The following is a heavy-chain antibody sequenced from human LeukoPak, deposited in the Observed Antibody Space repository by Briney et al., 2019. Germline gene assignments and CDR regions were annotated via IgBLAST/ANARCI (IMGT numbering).Heavy chain of an antibody. CDR2: ISYDGSNK. V-gene: IGHV3-30*04. CDR3: ASRSEFDY. Sequence: GGSLRLSCAASGFTFSSYAMHWVRQAPGKGLEWVAVISYDGSNKYYADSVKGRFTISRDNAKNSLYLQMNSLRAEDTAVYYCASRSEFDYWGQGTLATVSS. D-gene: IGHD3-16*02. J-gene: IGHJ4*02. CDR1: GFTFSSYA.